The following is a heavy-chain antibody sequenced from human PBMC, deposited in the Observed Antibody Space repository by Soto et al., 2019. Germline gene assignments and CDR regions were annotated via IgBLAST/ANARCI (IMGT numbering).Heavy chain of an antibody. J-gene: IGHJ4*02. CDR2: INPSGGST. D-gene: IGHD2-15*01. CDR1: GYTFTSYY. Sequence: QVQLVQSGAEVKKPGASVKVSCKASGYTFTSYYMHWVRQAPGQGLEWMGIINPSGGSTSYAQKFQGRVTMTRDTSTSTFYMGLSSLRSEDTAVYYCARDKGDCSGGNCYLFDYWGQGTLVTVSS. CDR3: ARDKGDCSGGNCYLFDY. V-gene: IGHV1-46*03.